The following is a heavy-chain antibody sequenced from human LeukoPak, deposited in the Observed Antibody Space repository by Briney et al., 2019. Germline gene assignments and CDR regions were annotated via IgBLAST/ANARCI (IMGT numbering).Heavy chain of an antibody. D-gene: IGHD6-19*01. CDR2: ISWSSLTT. J-gene: IGHJ4*02. CDR1: GFTFSSYA. CDR3: AKHVRTSVWFFDS. V-gene: IGHV3-23*01. Sequence: GGSLRLSCAASGFTFSSYALSWVRQAPGRGLEWVSLISWSSLTTEYADSVKGRFTVSRDNSKNTLPLQMNSLNADDTAVYYCAKHVRTSVWFFDSWGQGTLVTVSS.